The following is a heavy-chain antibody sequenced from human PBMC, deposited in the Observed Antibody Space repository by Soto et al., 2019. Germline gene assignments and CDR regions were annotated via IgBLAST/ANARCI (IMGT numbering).Heavy chain of an antibody. J-gene: IGHJ4*02. CDR1: GFTFDAYG. CDR3: ARIQLDTIMALDY. Sequence: QVQLVESGGGVVQPGGSLRLSCAASGFTFDAYGFHWVRQPPGMGLEWVYVVWSNGNLKYYADSVKGRVTISRDSSKSALNLQMNSLRAVDAAGYYCARIQLDTIMALDYWGQGTLVTVSS. D-gene: IGHD1-1*01. V-gene: IGHV3-33*01. CDR2: VWSNGNLK.